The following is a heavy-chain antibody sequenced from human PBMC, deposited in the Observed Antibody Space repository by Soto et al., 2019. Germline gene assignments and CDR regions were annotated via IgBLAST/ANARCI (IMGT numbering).Heavy chain of an antibody. V-gene: IGHV1-2*04. CDR3: ARAVVPTCTRGVCDSFDF. Sequence: QVHLVQSGAEVKKPGASVKVSCKSSGYTFTDYYIHLVRQSPGQGLEWMGFINPDTGGTNYAQRVQDWVTITRDPSINTAYLDLRRLKSDDTAVYYCARAVVPTCTRGVCDSFDFWGQGTLVTVSS. D-gene: IGHD2-8*02. CDR2: INPDTGGT. J-gene: IGHJ4*02. CDR1: GYTFTDYY.